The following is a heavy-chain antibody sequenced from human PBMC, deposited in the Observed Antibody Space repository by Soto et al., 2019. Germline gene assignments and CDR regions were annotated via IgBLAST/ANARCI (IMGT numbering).Heavy chain of an antibody. V-gene: IGHV1-18*01. D-gene: IGHD5-18*01. J-gene: IGHJ4*02. CDR3: ARALIQLSDPFDY. CDR1: GYTFTSYA. CDR2: ISAYNGNT. Sequence: ASVKVSCKASGYTFTSYAMHWVRQAPGQRLEWMGWISAYNGNTNYAQKLQGRVTVTTDTSTSTAYMELRSLRSDDTAVYYCARALIQLSDPFDYWGQGTLVTVSS.